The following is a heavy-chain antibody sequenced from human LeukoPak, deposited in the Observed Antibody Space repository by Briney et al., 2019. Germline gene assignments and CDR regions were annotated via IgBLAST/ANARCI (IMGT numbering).Heavy chain of an antibody. D-gene: IGHD2-2*01. J-gene: IGHJ3*02. CDR3: ARSDIVVVPAATVDAFDI. CDR2: IGAGGTFT. Sequence: PGGSLRLSCTASGFTFSSYAMNWVRQAPGKGLEWVSGIGAGGTFTYYADSVKGRFTISRDNSRNTLYLQMNSLRADDTAVYYCARSDIVVVPAATVDAFDIWGQGTMVTVSS. V-gene: IGHV3-23*01. CDR1: GFTFSSYA.